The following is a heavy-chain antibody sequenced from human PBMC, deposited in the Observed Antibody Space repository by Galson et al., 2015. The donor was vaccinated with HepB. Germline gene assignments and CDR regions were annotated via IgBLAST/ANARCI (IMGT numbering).Heavy chain of an antibody. D-gene: IGHD3-10*01. CDR3: AKDLNFGGLFYGDH. J-gene: IGHJ5*02. Sequence: SLRLSCAASGFTFSRYAMNWVRQAPGKGPEWVSGISGSGDSTYYTASVRGRFTISRDNSKNTLYLQLHSLRAEDTAVYYCAKDLNFGGLFYGDHWGQGTLVTVSS. V-gene: IGHV3-23*01. CDR1: GFTFSRYA. CDR2: ISGSGDST.